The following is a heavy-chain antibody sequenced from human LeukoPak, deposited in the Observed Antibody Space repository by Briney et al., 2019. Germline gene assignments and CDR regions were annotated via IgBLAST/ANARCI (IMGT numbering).Heavy chain of an antibody. CDR2: IIPILGIA. V-gene: IGHV1-69*04. J-gene: IGHJ3*02. D-gene: IGHD2-15*01. Sequence: SVKVSCKAFGGTFSSYAISWVRQAPGQGLEWMGRIIPILGIANYAQKFQGRVTITADKSTSTAYMELSSLRSEDTAVYYCARDFDIVVVVAAAGNAFDIWGQGTMVTVSS. CDR1: GGTFSSYA. CDR3: ARDFDIVVVVAAAGNAFDI.